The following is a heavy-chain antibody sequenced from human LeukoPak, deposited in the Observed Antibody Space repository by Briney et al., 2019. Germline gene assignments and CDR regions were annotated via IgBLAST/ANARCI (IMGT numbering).Heavy chain of an antibody. CDR1: GFTISSYA. Sequence: GGSLRLSCAVSGFTISSYAMSWVRQAPGKGLEWVSAMSGSAGSTYYADSVKGRITISRDNSKNMLYLEMNSLRAQDTAVYYCAKDGERSLEWSPPLGYWGQGTLVTVSS. V-gene: IGHV3-23*01. CDR3: AKDGERSLEWSPPLGY. CDR2: MSGSAGST. D-gene: IGHD3-3*01. J-gene: IGHJ4*02.